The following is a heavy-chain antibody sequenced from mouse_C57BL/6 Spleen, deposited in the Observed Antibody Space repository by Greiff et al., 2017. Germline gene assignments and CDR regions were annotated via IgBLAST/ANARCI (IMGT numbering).Heavy chain of an antibody. D-gene: IGHD4-1*01. CDR3: ANLNWAYWYFDV. CDR2: ISSGSSTI. V-gene: IGHV5-17*01. J-gene: IGHJ1*03. Sequence: DVKLVESGGGLVKPGGSLKLSCAASGFTFSDYGMHWVRQAPEKGLEWVAYISSGSSTIYYADTVKGRFTISRDNAKNTLFLQMTSLRSEDTAMYYCANLNWAYWYFDVWGTGTTVTVSS. CDR1: GFTFSDYG.